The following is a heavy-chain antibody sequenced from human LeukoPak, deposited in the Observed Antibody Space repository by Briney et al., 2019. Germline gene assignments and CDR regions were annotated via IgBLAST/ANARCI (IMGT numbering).Heavy chain of an antibody. CDR2: VYYTGST. CDR3: ARVWYGSSTLGWFDP. CDR1: GGSTTSTSYY. Sequence: SETLSLTCSVSGGSTTSTSYYWGWIRQPPGEGLEWIGSVYYTGSTYYNPSLRSRVTISVDTSKSQFSLRLSSVTAADTAVFYCARVWYGSSTLGWFDPWGQGTLVTVSS. V-gene: IGHV4-39*01. J-gene: IGHJ5*02. D-gene: IGHD3-10*01.